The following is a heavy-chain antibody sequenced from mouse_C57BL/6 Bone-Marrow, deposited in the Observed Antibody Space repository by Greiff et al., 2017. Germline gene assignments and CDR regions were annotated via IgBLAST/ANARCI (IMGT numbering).Heavy chain of an antibody. CDR2: IYPGSGST. J-gene: IGHJ1*03. V-gene: IGHV1-55*01. CDR3: ARPYYRNSWYVDV. D-gene: IGHD2-5*01. Sequence: QVQLQQSGAELVRPGASVKMSCKASGYTFTSYWITWVKQRPGQGLEWIGDIYPGSGSTKYHEKFKSKATLTADTSSSTADMQLRSLTSEDSAVYACARPYYRNSWYVDVWGTGTTVTVSS. CDR1: GYTFTSYW.